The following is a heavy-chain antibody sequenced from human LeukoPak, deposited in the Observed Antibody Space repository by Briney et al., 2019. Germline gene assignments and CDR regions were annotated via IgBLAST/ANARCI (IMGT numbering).Heavy chain of an antibody. CDR2: INPNSGDT. J-gene: IGHJ6*02. V-gene: IGHV1-2*02. CDR3: ARDIGSAYRNGLYYCFGMDV. Sequence: ASVKVSCKASGYTFTGYYMHWVRQAPGQGLEWMGWINPNSGDTNYAQKFQGRVTMTRDTSISTAYVELSRLRSDDTAVYYCARDIGSAYRNGLYYCFGMDVWSQGTTVTVSS. CDR1: GYTFTGYY. D-gene: IGHD5-18*01.